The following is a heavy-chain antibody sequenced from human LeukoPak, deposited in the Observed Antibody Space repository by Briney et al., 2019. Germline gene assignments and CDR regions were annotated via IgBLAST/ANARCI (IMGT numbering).Heavy chain of an antibody. CDR3: ARHVWLQPFDY. J-gene: IGHJ4*02. D-gene: IGHD3-9*01. CDR1: GGSVNSYY. Sequence: SETLSLTCSVSGGSVNSYYWSWIRQSPGKGLEWIGYIYYSGSTNYNPSLKSRVTISVDTSKNQFSLKLSSVTAADTAVYYCARHVWLQPFDYWGQGTLVTVSS. CDR2: IYYSGST. V-gene: IGHV4-59*08.